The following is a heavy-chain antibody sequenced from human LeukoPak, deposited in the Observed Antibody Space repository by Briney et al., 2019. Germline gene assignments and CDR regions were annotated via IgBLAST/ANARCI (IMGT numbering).Heavy chain of an antibody. V-gene: IGHV4-59*01. J-gene: IGHJ4*02. CDR3: ARVGPSVRGFDY. CDR1: GGSISSYY. D-gene: IGHD3-10*01. Sequence: PSETLSLTCTVSGGSISSYYWSWIRQPPGKGLEWIGYIYYSGSTNYNPSLKSRVTISVDTSKNQFSLKLSSVTAADTAVYYCARVGPSVRGFDYWGQGTLVTVSS. CDR2: IYYSGST.